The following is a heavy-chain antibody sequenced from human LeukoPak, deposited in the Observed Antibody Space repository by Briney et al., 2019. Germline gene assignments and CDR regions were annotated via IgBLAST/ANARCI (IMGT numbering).Heavy chain of an antibody. Sequence: GASVKVSCKASGGTFSSYAISWVRQAPGQGLEWVGRIIPIFGTANYAQKFQGRVTITTDESTSTAYMELSSLRSEDTAVYYCARDCSGGSCYPYAGYWGQGTLVTVSS. CDR2: IIPIFGTA. CDR1: GGTFSSYA. CDR3: ARDCSGGSCYPYAGY. D-gene: IGHD2-15*01. J-gene: IGHJ4*02. V-gene: IGHV1-69*05.